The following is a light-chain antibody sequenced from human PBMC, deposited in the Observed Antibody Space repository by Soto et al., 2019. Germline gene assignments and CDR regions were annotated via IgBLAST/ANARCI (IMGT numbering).Light chain of an antibody. Sequence: QSALTQPRSVSGSPGQSVTISCTGTSSVVGTYTYVSWYQQHPGKAPKLIIYDVIKRPSGVPDRFSGSKSGNTASLTISGLQAEDEAEYYCCSYAASYNHVLGNGTKVT. CDR3: CSYAASYNHV. CDR2: DVI. CDR1: SSVVGTYTY. J-gene: IGLJ1*01. V-gene: IGLV2-11*01.